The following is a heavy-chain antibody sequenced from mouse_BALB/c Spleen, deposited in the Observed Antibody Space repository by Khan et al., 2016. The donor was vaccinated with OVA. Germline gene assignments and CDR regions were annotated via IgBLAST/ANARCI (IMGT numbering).Heavy chain of an antibody. Sequence: VQLQQSGAELMKPGASVTISCKASGYTFSMYWIEWVKQRPGHGLEWIGDILPGSGSTNNNEKFKGKATFTEDTSSNTAYMQLSSLTSEDSAVYFCARGGYSPAMDYWGQGTSVTVSS. CDR2: ILPGSGST. D-gene: IGHD2-12*01. CDR1: GYTFSMYW. J-gene: IGHJ4*01. CDR3: ARGGYSPAMDY. V-gene: IGHV1-9*01.